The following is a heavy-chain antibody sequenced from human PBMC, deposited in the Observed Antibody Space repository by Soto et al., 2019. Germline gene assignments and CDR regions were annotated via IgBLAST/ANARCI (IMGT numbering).Heavy chain of an antibody. D-gene: IGHD6-13*01. CDR3: ARDGFAIAGDY. V-gene: IGHV3-30-3*01. CDR2: ISYDGSNK. Sequence: QVQLVESGGGVVQPGRSLRLSCAASGFTFSSYAMHWVRQAPGKGLEWVAVISYDGSNKYYADSVKGRFTISRDNSKNTLYLQMNSLRAEDTAVYYCARDGFAIAGDYWGQGTLVTVSS. CDR1: GFTFSSYA. J-gene: IGHJ4*02.